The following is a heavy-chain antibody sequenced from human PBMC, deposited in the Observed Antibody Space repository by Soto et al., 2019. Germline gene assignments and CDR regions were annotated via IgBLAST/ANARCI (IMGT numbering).Heavy chain of an antibody. V-gene: IGHV4-34*01. J-gene: IGHJ5*02. Sequence: SETLSLTCAVDGGSFSGYYLSWIRQPPGKGLEWIGEINHSGSTNYNPSLKSRVTISVDTSKNQFSLKLSSVTAADTAVYYCARLPAVAGTSTSWNLYNWFDPWAREPWSPSPQ. D-gene: IGHD6-19*01. CDR1: GGSFSGYY. CDR2: INHSGST. CDR3: ARLPAVAGTSTSWNLYNWFDP.